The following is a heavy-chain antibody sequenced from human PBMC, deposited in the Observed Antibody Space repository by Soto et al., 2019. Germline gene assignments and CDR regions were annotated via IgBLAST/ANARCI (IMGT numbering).Heavy chain of an antibody. Sequence: KSXETLSLTCSVSGASIRSGGYDWSWLRQSPGKGLEWIGHIYYTGSTFYSPSLKSRLTISLDTSKNQFSLDLRSVTAADTAMYYCARIEMASIKWGRGTLVTVSS. J-gene: IGHJ4*02. V-gene: IGHV4-31*03. CDR1: GASIRSGGYD. CDR2: IYYTGST. CDR3: ARIEMASIK.